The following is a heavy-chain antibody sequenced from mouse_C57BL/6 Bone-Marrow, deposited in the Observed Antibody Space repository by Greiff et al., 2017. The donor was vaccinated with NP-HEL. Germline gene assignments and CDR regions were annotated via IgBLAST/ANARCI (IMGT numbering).Heavy chain of an antibody. Sequence: VQLQQSGPELVKPGASVKISCKASGYAFSSSWMNWVKQRPGKGLEWIGRIYPGDGDTNYNGKFKGKATLTADNSSSTAYMQLSSLTSEDSAVYFCVFYYGSSYEGLDYWGQGSSVTVSS. J-gene: IGHJ4*01. V-gene: IGHV1-82*01. CDR1: GYAFSSSW. D-gene: IGHD1-1*01. CDR2: IYPGDGDT. CDR3: VFYYGSSYEGLDY.